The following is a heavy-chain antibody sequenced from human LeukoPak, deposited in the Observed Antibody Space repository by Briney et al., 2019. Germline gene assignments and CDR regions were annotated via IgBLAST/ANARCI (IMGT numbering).Heavy chain of an antibody. V-gene: IGHV1-18*01. CDR2: ISAYNGNT. J-gene: IGHJ5*02. CDR1: GYTFTSYG. CDR3: ARAPYYYDSSGYYYVAWFDP. Sequence: ASVKVSFKASGYTFTSYGISWVRQAPGQGLEWMGWISAYNGNTNYAQKLQGRVTMTTDTSTSTAYMELRSLRSDDTAVHYCARAPYYYDSSGYYYVAWFDPWGQGTLVTVSS. D-gene: IGHD3-22*01.